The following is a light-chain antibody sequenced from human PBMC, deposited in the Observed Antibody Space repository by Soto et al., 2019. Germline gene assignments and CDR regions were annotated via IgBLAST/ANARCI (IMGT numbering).Light chain of an antibody. Sequence: QSVLTQPASVSGSPGQSITISCTGTSSDVGGYNYVSWYQHHPGKAPELIIYDVSNRPSGVSNRFSGSKSGNTASLTISGLQAEDEAEYYCSSYTGSSTPVVFGGGTKLTVL. CDR3: SSYTGSSTPVV. J-gene: IGLJ2*01. V-gene: IGLV2-14*03. CDR2: DVS. CDR1: SSDVGGYNY.